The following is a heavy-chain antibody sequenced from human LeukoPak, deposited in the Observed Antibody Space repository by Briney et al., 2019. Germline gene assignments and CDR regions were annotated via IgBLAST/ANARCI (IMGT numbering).Heavy chain of an antibody. CDR1: GFTFSSYE. V-gene: IGHV3-48*03. Sequence: GGSLRLSRAASGFTFSSYEMNWVRQAPGKGLEWVSYISSSGSTIYYADSVKGRFTISRDNAKNSLYLQMNSLRAEDTAVYYCARGGRDGYDFDYWGQGTLVTVSS. CDR2: ISSSGSTI. CDR3: ARGGRDGYDFDY. J-gene: IGHJ4*02. D-gene: IGHD5-12*01.